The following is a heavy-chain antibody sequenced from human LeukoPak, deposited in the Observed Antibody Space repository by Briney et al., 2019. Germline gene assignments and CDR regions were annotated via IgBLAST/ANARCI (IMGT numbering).Heavy chain of an antibody. V-gene: IGHV3-23*01. Sequence: GGSLRLSCAASGFTFSNQVMSWVRQAPGKGLEWVSGISGGGSTYYADSVKGRFTISRDNSKNTLYLQMNSLRAEDTAVYYCAKGVIAVAAYFDCWGQGTPVTVSS. CDR3: AKGVIAVAAYFDC. J-gene: IGHJ4*02. CDR1: GFTFSNQV. CDR2: ISGGGST. D-gene: IGHD6-19*01.